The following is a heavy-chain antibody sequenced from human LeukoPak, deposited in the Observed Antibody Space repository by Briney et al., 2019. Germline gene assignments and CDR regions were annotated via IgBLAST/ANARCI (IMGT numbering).Heavy chain of an antibody. CDR2: ISSSSSYI. CDR3: ARGDPNGMDV. Sequence: KTGGSLRLSCAASGFTFSSHSMNWVRQAPGKGLEWVSSISSSSSYIYCADSVKGRFTISRDNAKNSLYLQMNSLRAEDTAVYYCARGDPNGMDVWGQGTTVTVSS. J-gene: IGHJ6*02. V-gene: IGHV3-21*01. CDR1: GFTFSSHS.